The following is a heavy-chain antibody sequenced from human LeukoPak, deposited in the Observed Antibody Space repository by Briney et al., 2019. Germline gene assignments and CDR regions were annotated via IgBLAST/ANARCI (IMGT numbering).Heavy chain of an antibody. CDR3: ARDYRPANWGSSAFDI. CDR2: ISSSSAFI. CDR1: GFTFSDYI. J-gene: IGHJ3*02. V-gene: IGHV3-21*01. D-gene: IGHD7-27*01. Sequence: GGSLRLSCAASGFTFSDYIMNWVRQAPGKGLEWVSSISSSSAFIYYADSVKGRFTISRDNSKNTLYLQMNSLRAEDTAVYYCARDYRPANWGSSAFDIWGQGTMVTVSS.